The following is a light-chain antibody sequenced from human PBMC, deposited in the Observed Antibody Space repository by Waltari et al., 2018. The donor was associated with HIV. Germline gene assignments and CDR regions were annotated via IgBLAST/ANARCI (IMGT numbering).Light chain of an antibody. CDR3: QQSYGTPWT. CDR2: TAS. Sequence: DIQMTQSPSSLSSSVGDRVTITCRASQSINGYLNWFQQRPGRAPNLLIYTASTLQSGVPSRFSGSESGTNFTLTISSLQPEDFATYYCQQSYGTPWTFGQGTKVETK. J-gene: IGKJ1*01. V-gene: IGKV1-39*01. CDR1: QSINGY.